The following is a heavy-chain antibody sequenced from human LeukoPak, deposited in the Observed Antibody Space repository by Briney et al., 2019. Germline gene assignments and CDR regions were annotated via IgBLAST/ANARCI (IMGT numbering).Heavy chain of an antibody. D-gene: IGHD1-1*01. CDR2: IRSKANSYAT. J-gene: IGHJ5*02. V-gene: IGHV3-73*01. CDR3: TTSNGSVP. Sequence: GGSLRLSCAASGFTFSSYGMHWVRQASGKGLEWVGRIRSKANSYATAYAASVKGRFTISRDDSKNTAYLQMNSLKTEDTAVYYCTTSNGSVPWGQGTLVTVSS. CDR1: GFTFSSYG.